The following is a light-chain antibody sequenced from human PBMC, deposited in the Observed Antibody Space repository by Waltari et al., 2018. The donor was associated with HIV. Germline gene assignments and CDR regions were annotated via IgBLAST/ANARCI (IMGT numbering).Light chain of an antibody. J-gene: IGKJ5*01. CDR2: ATS. Sequence: EIVLTQSPGTLFLSPGERVTLSCRASQTVSTNYVAWFQQKPVQPPRLLIYATSIRATDIPERFSGGGSGTDFTLTITRLEPEDFAVYYCHQYGTSPPITFGQGTRLEIK. CDR3: HQYGTSPPIT. CDR1: QTVSTNY. V-gene: IGKV3-20*01.